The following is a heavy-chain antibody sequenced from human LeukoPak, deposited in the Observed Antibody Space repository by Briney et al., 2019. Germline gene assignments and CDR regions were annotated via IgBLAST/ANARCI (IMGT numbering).Heavy chain of an antibody. CDR1: GFTFSSYE. D-gene: IGHD6-13*01. J-gene: IGHJ4*02. V-gene: IGHV3-48*03. CDR2: ISSSGSTI. Sequence: QPGGSLRLSCAASGFTFSSYEMNWVRQAPGKGLEWVSYISSSGSTIYYADSVKGRFTISRDNAKNSLYLQMNSLRAADTAVYYCARVTGYRIEDYFDYWGQGTLVTVSS. CDR3: ARVTGYRIEDYFDY.